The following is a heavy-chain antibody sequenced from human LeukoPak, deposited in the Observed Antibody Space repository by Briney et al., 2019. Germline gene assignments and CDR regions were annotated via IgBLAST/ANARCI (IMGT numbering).Heavy chain of an antibody. V-gene: IGHV4-39*07. J-gene: IGHJ4*02. Sequence: PSETLSLTCTVSGGSISSSSYYWGWIRQPPGKGLEWIGSIYYSGSTYYNPSLKSRVTISVDTSKNQFSLKLSSVTAADTTVYYCARGRLVLGDYWGQGTLVTVSS. CDR3: ARGRLVLGDY. CDR2: IYYSGST. CDR1: GGSISSSSYY. D-gene: IGHD6-19*01.